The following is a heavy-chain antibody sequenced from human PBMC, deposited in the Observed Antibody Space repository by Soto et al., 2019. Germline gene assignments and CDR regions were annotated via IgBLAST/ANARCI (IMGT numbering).Heavy chain of an antibody. Sequence: GGPLRLSCAASGFTFSSYAMSWVRQAPGKGLEWVSAISGSGGSTYYADSVKDRFTISRDNSKNTLYLKMNSLRAEDTAVYYCAXDPISPXXPXXPXXQGTLVTXS. J-gene: IGHJ5*02. D-gene: IGHD3-3*01. CDR1: GFTFSSYA. CDR2: ISGSGGST. CDR3: AXDPISPXXPXXP. V-gene: IGHV3-23*01.